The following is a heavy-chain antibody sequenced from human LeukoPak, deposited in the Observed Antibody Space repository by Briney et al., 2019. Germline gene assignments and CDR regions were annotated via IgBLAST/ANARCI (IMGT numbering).Heavy chain of an antibody. D-gene: IGHD3-16*01. CDR1: GFTFSSYS. CDR2: IRYDGSNK. Sequence: PGGSLRLSCAASGFTFSSYSMHWVRQAPGKGLEWVAFIRYDGSNKYYADSVKGRFTISRDNSKNTLYLQMNSLRAEDTAVYYCANGEESGGGFDPWGQGTLVTVSS. CDR3: ANGEESGGGFDP. J-gene: IGHJ5*02. V-gene: IGHV3-30*02.